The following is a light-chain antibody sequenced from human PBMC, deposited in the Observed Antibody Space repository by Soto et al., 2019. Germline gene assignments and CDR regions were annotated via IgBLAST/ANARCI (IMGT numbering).Light chain of an antibody. CDR3: QSYDISLSGVI. J-gene: IGLJ2*01. CDR2: ADN. V-gene: IGLV1-40*01. Sequence: QAVVTQTPSVSGAPGQKITMSCTGSSSNIGAGYDVHWYQQLPGAAPRLLIYADNNRPSGVPDRFSASNSGTSASLAITGLQGEDEAVYYCQSYDISLSGVIFGAGTKVTVL. CDR1: SSNIGAGYD.